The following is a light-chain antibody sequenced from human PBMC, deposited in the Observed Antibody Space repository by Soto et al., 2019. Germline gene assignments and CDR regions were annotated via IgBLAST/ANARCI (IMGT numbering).Light chain of an antibody. V-gene: IGLV1-40*01. CDR1: RSNIGSDY. CDR2: GNT. J-gene: IGLJ1*01. CDR3: QSYDSTLSARYV. Sequence: QSVLTQPPSVSAAPGQTVTISCSGSRSNIGSDYVSWFQQVPGTAPKLLIVGNTIRPSGVPDRFSASTSGTSASLAITGLQAEDEGDYYCQSYDSTLSARYVFGTGTKLTVL.